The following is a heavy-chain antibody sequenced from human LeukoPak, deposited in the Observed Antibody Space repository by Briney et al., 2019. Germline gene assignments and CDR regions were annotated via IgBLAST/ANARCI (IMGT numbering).Heavy chain of an antibody. J-gene: IGHJ6*03. Sequence: GSLRLSCAASGFSVRSSYMNWVRQAPGKGLQWVSVIYSGGSTYYADFVKGRFTISRDISKNTVYLQMNDLRGEDTVVYYCAREPVTTYFYHYYMDVWGKGTTVTVSS. V-gene: IGHV3-66*02. CDR3: AREPVTTYFYHYYMDV. CDR1: GFSVRSSY. CDR2: IYSGGST. D-gene: IGHD4-11*01.